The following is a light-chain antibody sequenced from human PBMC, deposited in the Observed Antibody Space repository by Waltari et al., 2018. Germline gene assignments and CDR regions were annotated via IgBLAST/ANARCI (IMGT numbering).Light chain of an antibody. CDR3: QQRSNWPRRFT. V-gene: IGKV3-11*01. J-gene: IGKJ3*01. CDR2: DAS. CDR1: QSVSSY. Sequence: LSLSPGERATLSCRASQSVSSYLAWYQQKPGQAPRLLIYDASNRATGIPARFSGSGSGTDFTLTISSLEPEDFAVYYCQQRSNWPRRFTFGPGTKVDIK.